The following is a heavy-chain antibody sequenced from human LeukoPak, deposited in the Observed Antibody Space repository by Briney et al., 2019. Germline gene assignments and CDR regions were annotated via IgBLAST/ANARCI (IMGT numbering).Heavy chain of an antibody. CDR2: TSSSSDYI. CDR3: ARGKTSQNIVTRKTYNWFDP. CDR1: GFTFNSYA. V-gene: IGHV3-21*01. Sequence: GGSLRLSCAASGFTFNSYAMNWVRQAPGKGLEWVSSTSSSSDYIYYADSVKGRFTISSDNAKKSLYLQMKSLRAEDTAVYYCARGKTSQNIVTRKTYNWFDPWGQGTLVTVSS. J-gene: IGHJ5*02. D-gene: IGHD2/OR15-2a*01.